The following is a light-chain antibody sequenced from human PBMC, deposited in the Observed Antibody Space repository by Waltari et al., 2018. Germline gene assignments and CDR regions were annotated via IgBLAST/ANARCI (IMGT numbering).Light chain of an antibody. J-gene: IGLJ3*02. CDR3: HSRDASGVGGT. CDR2: DKN. CDR1: SRRSYY. V-gene: IGLV3-19*01. Sequence: TQDPAVSVAMGQTVRITCQGDSRRSYYASWYRQRPGQAPILVMYDKNNRPSGVPDRFSGSSSDNTASLTITGAQAEDEAYYYCHSRDASGVGGTFGGGTKLTVL.